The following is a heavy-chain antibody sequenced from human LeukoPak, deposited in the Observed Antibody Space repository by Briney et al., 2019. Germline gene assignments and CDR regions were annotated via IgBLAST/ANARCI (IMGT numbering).Heavy chain of an antibody. D-gene: IGHD6-13*01. CDR3: AKRGSLNYYFDY. Sequence: GSLRLSCAASKFTFSSYAMSWVRQAPGKGLEWISDISRSGSSTFFVDSVKGRFTISRDNSKNTLYLQMNSLRVEDTAVYYCAKRGSLNYYFDYWGQGTLVTVSS. CDR1: KFTFSSYA. J-gene: IGHJ4*02. CDR2: ISRSGSST. V-gene: IGHV3-23*01.